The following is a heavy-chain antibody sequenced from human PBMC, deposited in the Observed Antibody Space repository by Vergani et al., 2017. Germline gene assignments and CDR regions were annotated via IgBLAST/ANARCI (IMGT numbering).Heavy chain of an antibody. J-gene: IGHJ6*03. CDR1: GGSISSGGYY. CDR2: ISSSGSTI. Sequence: QVQLQESGPGLVKPSQTLSLTCTVSGGSISSGGYYWSWIRQAPGKGLEWVSYISSSGSTIYYADSVKGRFTISRDNAKNSLYLQMNSLRAEDTAVYYCARDVMGSMDVWGKGTTVTVSS. CDR3: ARDVMGSMDV. V-gene: IGHV3-11*01. D-gene: IGHD3-16*01.